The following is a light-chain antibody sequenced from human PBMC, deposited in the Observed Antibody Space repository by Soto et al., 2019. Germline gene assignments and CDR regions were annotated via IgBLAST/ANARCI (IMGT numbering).Light chain of an antibody. CDR3: QHYGDSRT. Sequence: EIVLTQSPGTLSLSPGQRATVSCRASQSVSSSYLAWYQQKPGQAPRLLIYDASSRATGIPDRFSGSGSGTDFTLTISRLEPEDFVVYYCQHYGDSRTFGRGTKVEIK. J-gene: IGKJ1*01. CDR1: QSVSSSY. V-gene: IGKV3-20*01. CDR2: DAS.